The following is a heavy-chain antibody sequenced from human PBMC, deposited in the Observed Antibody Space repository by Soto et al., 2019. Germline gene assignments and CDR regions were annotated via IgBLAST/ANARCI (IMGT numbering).Heavy chain of an antibody. CDR3: ARGRVEDSSGWATYFDY. D-gene: IGHD6-19*01. CDR1: GFTFSGYS. J-gene: IGHJ4*02. V-gene: IGHV3-64*01. CDR2: INTNGVNT. Sequence: EVQLVESGGGLVQPAGSLRLSCAASGFTFSGYSMFWVRQAPGKGLEYVSAINTNGVNTFYAKSVKGRFTISRDNSKNTMYLQMGSLRAEDMALYYCARGRVEDSSGWATYFDYWGQGTLVTVSS.